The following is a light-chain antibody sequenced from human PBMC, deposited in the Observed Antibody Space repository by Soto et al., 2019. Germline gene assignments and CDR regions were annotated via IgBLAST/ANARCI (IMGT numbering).Light chain of an antibody. CDR3: CSYATSNTRQIV. J-gene: IGLJ1*01. CDR1: SSDVGGYNY. CDR2: DVS. V-gene: IGLV2-14*01. Sequence: QSALTQPASVSGSPGQSTTISCTGTSSDVGGYNYVSWYQQQPGKAPKFMIYDVSNRPSGVSNRFSGSKSGNTASLTISGLQAEDEADYYCCSYATSNTRQIVFGTG.